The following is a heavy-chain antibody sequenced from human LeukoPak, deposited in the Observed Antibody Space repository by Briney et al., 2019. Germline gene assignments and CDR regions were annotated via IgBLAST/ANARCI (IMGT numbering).Heavy chain of an antibody. CDR1: GFTFSSYA. Sequence: PGGSLRLSCAASGFTFSSYAMHWVRQAPGKGLEWMAVISYDGSNKYYADSVKGRFTISRDNSKNTLYLQMNSLRAEDTAVYYCAREKGRSFDYWGQGTLVTVSS. CDR3: AREKGRSFDY. V-gene: IGHV3-30-3*01. J-gene: IGHJ4*02. CDR2: ISYDGSNK.